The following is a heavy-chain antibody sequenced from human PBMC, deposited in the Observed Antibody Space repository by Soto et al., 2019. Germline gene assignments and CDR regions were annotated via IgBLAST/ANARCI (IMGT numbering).Heavy chain of an antibody. CDR2: MYYSGST. V-gene: IGHV4-39*01. D-gene: IGHD6-19*01. J-gene: IGHJ4*02. CDR1: GVSISSSSYY. Sequence: SETLSLTCTVSGVSISSSSYYWGWIRQPPGKGLEWIGSMYYSGSTYYNPSLKSRVTISVDTSKNQFSLKLSSVTAADTAVYYCASSGWWYFDYWGQGTLVTVSS. CDR3: ASSGWWYFDY.